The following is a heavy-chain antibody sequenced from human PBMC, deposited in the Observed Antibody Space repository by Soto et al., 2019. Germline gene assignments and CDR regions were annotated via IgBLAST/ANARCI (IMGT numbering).Heavy chain of an antibody. CDR3: ARRYGSAIDY. Sequence: QVQLQESGPGLVKPSETLSLTCTVSGGSISSYYWSWIRQPPGQGLEWIGYIYYSGSTNYNPSLTSRVTSSVDTSKNRFSLKLSSVTAADTAVYYCARRYGSAIDYWGQGTLVTVSS. J-gene: IGHJ4*02. V-gene: IGHV4-59*08. D-gene: IGHD1-26*01. CDR1: GGSISSYY. CDR2: IYYSGST.